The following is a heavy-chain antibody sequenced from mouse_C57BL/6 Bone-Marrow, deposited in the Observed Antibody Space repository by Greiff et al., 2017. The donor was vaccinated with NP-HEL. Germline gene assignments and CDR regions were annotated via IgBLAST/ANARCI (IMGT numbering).Heavy chain of an antibody. Sequence: VQLKESGTVLARPGASVKMSCKTSGYTFTSYWMHWVKQRPGQGLEWIGAIYPGNSDTSYNQKFKGKDKLTAVTSASTAYMELSSLTNEDSAVYYCTSWDGYFDYWGQGTTLTVSS. D-gene: IGHD4-1*01. CDR1: GYTFTSYW. J-gene: IGHJ2*01. CDR3: TSWDGYFDY. CDR2: IYPGNSDT. V-gene: IGHV1-5*01.